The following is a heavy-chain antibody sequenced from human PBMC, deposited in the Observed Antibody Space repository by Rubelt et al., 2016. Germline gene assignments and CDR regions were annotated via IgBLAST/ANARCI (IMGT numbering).Heavy chain of an antibody. CDR1: GYTFTGYY. Sequence: QVQLVQSGAEVKKPGASVKVSCKASGYTFTGYYMHWVRQAPGQGLEWMGWINPNSGGTNYAQKFQGRVTMTRDTSISTAYMELSSLRSEDMAVYYCARGEGFGGLVLDYWGQGTLVTVSS. D-gene: IGHD3-10*01. CDR2: INPNSGGT. J-gene: IGHJ4*02. CDR3: ARGEGFGGLVLDY. V-gene: IGHV1-2*02.